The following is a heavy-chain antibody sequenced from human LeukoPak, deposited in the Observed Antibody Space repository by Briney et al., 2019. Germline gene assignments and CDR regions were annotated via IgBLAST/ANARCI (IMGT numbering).Heavy chain of an antibody. CDR2: INPSGGTT. CDR3: ARETAKQQLVTDAFDI. Sequence: ASVKVSCKASGYTFTTYYMNWVRQAPGQGLEWMGIINPSGGTTSYPQKFQGRVTMTGDMSTSTVYMELSSLRSEDTAVYYCARETAKQQLVTDAFDIWGQGTMVTVSS. J-gene: IGHJ3*02. CDR1: GYTFTTYY. D-gene: IGHD6-13*01. V-gene: IGHV1-46*01.